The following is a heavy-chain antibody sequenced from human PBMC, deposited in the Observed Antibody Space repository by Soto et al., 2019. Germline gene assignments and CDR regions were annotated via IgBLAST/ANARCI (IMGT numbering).Heavy chain of an antibody. CDR3: ARGKFGEVVLDV. CDR2: TRNKANSYNT. V-gene: IGHV3-72*01. CDR1: GFTFSDNY. Sequence: EVQLVESGGGLVQPGGSLRLSCAASGFTFSDNYMDWVRQAPGKGLEWVGRTRNKANSYNTEYAASVKGRFTISRDDSKTSLYLQMNSLKTEDTAVYYCARGKFGEVVLDVWGKGTTVTVSS. J-gene: IGHJ6*04. D-gene: IGHD3-10*01.